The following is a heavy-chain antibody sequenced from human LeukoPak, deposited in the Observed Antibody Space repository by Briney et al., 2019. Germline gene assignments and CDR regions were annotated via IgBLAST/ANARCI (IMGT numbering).Heavy chain of an antibody. Sequence: GGSLRLSCAASGFTFSSYAMGWVRQAPGKGLEWVSAISGSGGSTYYADSVKGRFTISRDNSKNTLYLQMNSLRAEDTAVYYCAKDPYYYDSSGYYEVFDYWGQGTLVTVSS. CDR2: ISGSGGST. D-gene: IGHD3-22*01. CDR1: GFTFSSYA. CDR3: AKDPYYYDSSGYYEVFDY. V-gene: IGHV3-23*01. J-gene: IGHJ4*02.